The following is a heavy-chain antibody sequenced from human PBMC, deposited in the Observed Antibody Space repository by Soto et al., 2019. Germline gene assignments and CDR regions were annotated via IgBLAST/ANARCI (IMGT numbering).Heavy chain of an antibody. CDR3: ARDTFGGAYDFLH. J-gene: IGHJ4*02. Sequence: EVQLVESGGGLVQPGGSLRLSCAASGFTVSSFYMTWVCQAPGKGLQWVAVISSGGSTYYADSVKGRFTISRDNSKNTLYLEMNSLRAEDTAVYYCARDTFGGAYDFLHGGQGTLVTVSS. CDR1: GFTVSSFY. V-gene: IGHV3-66*01. CDR2: ISSGGST. D-gene: IGHD3-3*01.